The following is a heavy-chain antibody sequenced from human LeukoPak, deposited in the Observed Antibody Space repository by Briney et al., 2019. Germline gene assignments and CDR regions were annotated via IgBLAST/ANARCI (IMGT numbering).Heavy chain of an antibody. J-gene: IGHJ3*02. Sequence: SETLSLTCTVSGDSIRSYYWSWIRQPPGKGLEWIGYIYYSGNTNHNPSLKSRVTMSVNTSKNQFSLRLSSVTAADTAVYYCARETRLHSGSYSNDAFDIWGQGTMVTASS. D-gene: IGHD1-26*01. CDR3: ARETRLHSGSYSNDAFDI. V-gene: IGHV4-59*01. CDR2: IYYSGNT. CDR1: GDSIRSYY.